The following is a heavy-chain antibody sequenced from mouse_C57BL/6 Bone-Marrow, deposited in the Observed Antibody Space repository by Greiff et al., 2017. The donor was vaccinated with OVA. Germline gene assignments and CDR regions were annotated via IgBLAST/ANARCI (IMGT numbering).Heavy chain of an antibody. V-gene: IGHV10-1*01. CDR3: VRHHGSSSFDY. D-gene: IGHD1-1*01. Sequence: DVMLVESGGGLVQPKGSLKLSCAASGFSFNTYAMNWVRQAPGKGLEWVARIRSKSNNYATSYADSVKDRFTISRDDSESMLYLQMNNLKTEDTAMYYCVRHHGSSSFDYWGQGTTLTVSS. CDR1: GFSFNTYA. CDR2: IRSKSNNYAT. J-gene: IGHJ2*01.